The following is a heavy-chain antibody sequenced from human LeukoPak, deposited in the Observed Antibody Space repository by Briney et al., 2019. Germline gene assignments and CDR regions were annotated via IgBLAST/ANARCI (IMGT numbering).Heavy chain of an antibody. CDR3: ARDRIAVAGSIFDY. D-gene: IGHD6-19*01. Sequence: GGSLRLSCAASGFTFSSYSMNWVRQAPGKGLEWVSYISSSSSTIYYADSVKGRFTISRDNAKNSLYLQMNSLRAEDTAVYYCARDRIAVAGSIFDYWGQGTLVTVSS. CDR1: GFTFSSYS. V-gene: IGHV3-48*04. CDR2: ISSSSSTI. J-gene: IGHJ4*02.